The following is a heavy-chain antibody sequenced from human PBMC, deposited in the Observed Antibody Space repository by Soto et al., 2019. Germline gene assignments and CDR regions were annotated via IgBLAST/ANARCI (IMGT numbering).Heavy chain of an antibody. CDR1: GFNFNDYQ. V-gene: IGHV3-21*01. D-gene: IGHD3-9*01. CDR2: ISPGLSFI. J-gene: IGHJ3*02. Sequence: GGSLRLSCAASGFNFNDYQIHWVRQAPGEGLEWVSGISPGLSFIYYADPVKGRFTISRDNAKNSLYLQMNSLRSEDTAVYYCARGQRITIFWRGAFDIWGQGTMVTVSS. CDR3: ARGQRITIFWRGAFDI.